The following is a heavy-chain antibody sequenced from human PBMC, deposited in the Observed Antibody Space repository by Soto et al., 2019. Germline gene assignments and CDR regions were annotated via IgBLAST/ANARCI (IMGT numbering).Heavy chain of an antibody. CDR2: IYYSGST. CDR3: ARVSEDIVVVVAAKESDAFDI. V-gene: IGHV4-31*03. D-gene: IGHD2-15*01. J-gene: IGHJ3*02. CDR1: GGSISSGGYY. Sequence: LSLTCTVSGGSISSGGYYWSWIRQHPGKGLEWIGYIYYSGSTYYNPSLKSRVTISVDTSKNQFSLKLSSVTAADTAVYYCARVSEDIVVVVAAKESDAFDIWGQGTMVTVSS.